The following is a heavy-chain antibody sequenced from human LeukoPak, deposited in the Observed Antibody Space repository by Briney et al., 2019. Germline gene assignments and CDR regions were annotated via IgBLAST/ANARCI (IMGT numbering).Heavy chain of an antibody. CDR1: GFSFSDYY. CDR2: ITNSGSTI. Sequence: PGGSLRLSCAASGFSFSDYYMSWVRQAPGKGLEWISYITNSGSTIYYAESVKGRFTISRDDAKNSLYLQMNNLRAEDTAVYYCARDRDCGTPTCSVDYWGQGTLVTVSS. D-gene: IGHD2-21*01. CDR3: ARDRDCGTPTCSVDY. J-gene: IGHJ4*02. V-gene: IGHV3-11*01.